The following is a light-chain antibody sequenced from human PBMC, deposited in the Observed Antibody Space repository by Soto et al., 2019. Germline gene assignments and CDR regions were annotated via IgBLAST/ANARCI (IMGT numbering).Light chain of an antibody. CDR3: QQYYSTPYT. V-gene: IGKV4-1*01. J-gene: IGKJ2*01. Sequence: DIVMTQSPDSLAVSLGERATINCKSSQSILDSSNKKNYFAWYQQTPGQPPKLLISWASPRESGGPDRSRVSGSGTDFTLTTSGLQAADLAVYYCQQYYSTPYTFGQGTKMEIK. CDR1: QSILDSSNKKNY. CDR2: WAS.